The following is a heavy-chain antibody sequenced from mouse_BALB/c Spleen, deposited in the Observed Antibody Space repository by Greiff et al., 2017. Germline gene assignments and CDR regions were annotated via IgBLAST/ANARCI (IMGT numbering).Heavy chain of an antibody. J-gene: IGHJ4*01. CDR2: ISNLAYSI. CDR1: GFTFSDYG. Sequence: EVNVVESGGGLVQPGGSRQLSCAASGFTFSDYGMAWVRQAPGKGPEWVAFISNLAYSIYYADTVTGRFTISRENAKNTLYLEMSSLRSEDTAMYYCARDHGSSPMDYWGQGTSVTVSS. V-gene: IGHV5-15*02. CDR3: ARDHGSSPMDY. D-gene: IGHD1-1*01.